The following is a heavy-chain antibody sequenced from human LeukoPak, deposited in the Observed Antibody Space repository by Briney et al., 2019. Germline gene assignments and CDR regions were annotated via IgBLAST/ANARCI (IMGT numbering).Heavy chain of an antibody. Sequence: PGGSLRLSCAASGFTFSGHWMSWVRRAPGKGLEWVANINQGGSDKYYVDSVKGRFTISRDNASNLLYLQMNSLRGEDTAVYYCTRDRSRAEDDWGQGTLVTVSS. V-gene: IGHV3-7*01. D-gene: IGHD1-14*01. CDR3: TRDRSRAEDD. CDR1: GFTFSGHW. CDR2: INQGGSDK. J-gene: IGHJ4*02.